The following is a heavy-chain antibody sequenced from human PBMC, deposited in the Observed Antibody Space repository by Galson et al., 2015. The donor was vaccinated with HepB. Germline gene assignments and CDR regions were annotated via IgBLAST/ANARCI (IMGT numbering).Heavy chain of an antibody. J-gene: IGHJ6*02. D-gene: IGHD6-19*01. Sequence: SLRLSCAASGFTFSSYGMHWVRQAPGKGLEWVAFIRYDGSNKYYAGSVKGRFTISRDNSKNTLYLQMNSLRAEDTAVYYCAKDHGASSGWTSTVSYYYGMDVWGQGTTVTVSS. CDR1: GFTFSSYG. CDR2: IRYDGSNK. V-gene: IGHV3-30*02. CDR3: AKDHGASSGWTSTVSYYYGMDV.